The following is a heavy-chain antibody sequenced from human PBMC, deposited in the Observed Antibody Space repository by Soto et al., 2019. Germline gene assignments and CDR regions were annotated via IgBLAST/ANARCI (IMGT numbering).Heavy chain of an antibody. Sequence: QVQLVQSGAEVKKPGASVKVSCKASGYTFTSYGISWVRQAPGQGLAWMGWISAYNGNTNYAQKLQVRVTMTTDTSTSTAYMELRSLRSDDTAVYYCARDAAVAGKLPTAYWGQGTLVTVSS. CDR1: GYTFTSYG. CDR2: ISAYNGNT. D-gene: IGHD6-19*01. V-gene: IGHV1-18*01. J-gene: IGHJ4*02. CDR3: ARDAAVAGKLPTAY.